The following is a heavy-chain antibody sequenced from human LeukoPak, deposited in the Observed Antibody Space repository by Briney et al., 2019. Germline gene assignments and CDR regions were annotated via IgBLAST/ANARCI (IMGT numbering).Heavy chain of an antibody. CDR1: GGSISSGGYY. CDR2: IYYSGST. V-gene: IGHV4-61*08. CDR3: ARGQLGLARDYMDV. Sequence: SQTLSLTCTVSGGSISSGGYYWSWIRQPPGKGLEWIGYIYYSGSTNYNPSLKSRVTISVDTSKNQFSLKLSSVTAADTAVYYCARGQLGLARDYMDVWGKGTTVTVSS. J-gene: IGHJ6*03. D-gene: IGHD6-6*01.